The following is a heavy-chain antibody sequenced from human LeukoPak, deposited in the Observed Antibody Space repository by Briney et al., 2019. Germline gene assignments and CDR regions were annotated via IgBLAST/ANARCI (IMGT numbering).Heavy chain of an antibody. J-gene: IGHJ4*02. CDR2: IKQDGSEK. Sequence: GGSLRLSCAASGFIFNNYWMTWVRQTPGKGLEFVANIKQDGSEKYYVDSVKGRFTISRDNAKNSLYLQMNSLRAEDTAVYYCASSGSYRFDYWGQGTLVTVSS. D-gene: IGHD1-26*01. CDR1: GFIFNNYW. CDR3: ASSGSYRFDY. V-gene: IGHV3-7*01.